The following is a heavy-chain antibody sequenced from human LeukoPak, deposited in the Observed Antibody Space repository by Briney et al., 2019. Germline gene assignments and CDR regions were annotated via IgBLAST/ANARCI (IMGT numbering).Heavy chain of an antibody. CDR2: IKQDASQR. D-gene: IGHD6-19*01. CDR1: GFTFTSYW. J-gene: IGHJ4*02. CDR3: ARSLRAAWPVHDY. Sequence: PGGSLRLSCVASGFTFTSYWMSWVRQAPGKGLEWVANIKQDASQRHYVDSVKGRSTISRDNVKSILYLQMNSLNVEDTAVYYCARSLRAAWPVHDYWGQGTLVSVFS. V-gene: IGHV3-7*03.